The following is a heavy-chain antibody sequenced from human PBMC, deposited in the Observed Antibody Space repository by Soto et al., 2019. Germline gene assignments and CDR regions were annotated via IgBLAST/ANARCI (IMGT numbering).Heavy chain of an antibody. CDR3: SYSNYYYGMDV. CDR2: TYYRSKWYN. CDR1: GDSVSSNSAA. J-gene: IGHJ6*02. D-gene: IGHD4-4*01. V-gene: IGHV6-1*01. Sequence: PSQTLSLTCAISGDSVSSNSAAWNWIRQYPSRGLEWLGRTYYRSKWYNDYAVSVKSRITLNPDTSKNQFSLQLNSVTPEDTAVYYCSYSNYYYGMDVWGQGTTVNRLL.